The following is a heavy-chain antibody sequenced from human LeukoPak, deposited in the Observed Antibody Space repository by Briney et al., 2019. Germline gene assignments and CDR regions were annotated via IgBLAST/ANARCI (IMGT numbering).Heavy chain of an antibody. CDR1: GFTFSSYA. D-gene: IGHD4-17*01. CDR2: ISGSGGST. Sequence: GSLRLSCAASGFTFSSYAMSWVRQAPGKGLEWVSAISGSGGSTYYADSVKGRFTISRDNSKNTLYLQMNSLRAEDTAVYYCAKGMVVYGDQGSWYFDLWGRGTLVTVSS. V-gene: IGHV3-23*01. CDR3: AKGMVVYGDQGSWYFDL. J-gene: IGHJ2*01.